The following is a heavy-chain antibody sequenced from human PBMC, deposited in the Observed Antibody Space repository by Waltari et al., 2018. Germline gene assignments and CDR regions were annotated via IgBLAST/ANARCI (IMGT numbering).Heavy chain of an antibody. CDR3: ARGGSYVWGSYRYTGLFDY. V-gene: IGHV1-69*01. J-gene: IGHJ4*02. CDR1: GGTFSSYA. Sequence: QVQLVQSGAEVKKPGSSVKVSCKASGGTFSSYAISWVRQAPGQGLEWMGGISPIFGTANYAQKFQGRVTITADESTSTAYMELSSLRSEDTAVYYCARGGSYVWGSYRYTGLFDYWGQGTLVTVSS. D-gene: IGHD3-16*02. CDR2: ISPIFGTA.